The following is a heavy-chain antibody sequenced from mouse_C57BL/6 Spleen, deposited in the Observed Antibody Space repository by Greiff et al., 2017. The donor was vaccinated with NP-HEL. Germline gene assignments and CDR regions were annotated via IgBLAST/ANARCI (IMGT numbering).Heavy chain of an antibody. V-gene: IGHV1-15*01. CDR1: GYTFTDYE. Sequence: VQVVESGAELVRPGASVTLSCKASGYTFTDYEMHWVKQTPVHGLEWIGAIDPETGGTAYNQKFKGKAILTADKSSSTAYMELRSLTSEDSAVYYCTLYGSSPYYFDYWGQGTTLTVSS. CDR3: TLYGSSPYYFDY. J-gene: IGHJ2*01. D-gene: IGHD1-1*01. CDR2: IDPETGGT.